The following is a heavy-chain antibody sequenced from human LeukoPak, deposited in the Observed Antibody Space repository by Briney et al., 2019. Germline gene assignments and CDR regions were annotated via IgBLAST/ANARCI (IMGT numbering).Heavy chain of an antibody. J-gene: IGHJ5*02. V-gene: IGHV4-4*07. CDR2: FYASGTT. CDR1: GVSISNYF. D-gene: IGHD2-21*01. Sequence: TSETLSLTCNVFGVSISNYFWSWLRQPAGKGLEWIGRFYASGTTYYNPSLRSRVTLSMDTSKNLFSLKLTSVTAADTAVYYCARTHCGGGSCDTFDPWGQGTLVTVSS. CDR3: ARTHCGGGSCDTFDP.